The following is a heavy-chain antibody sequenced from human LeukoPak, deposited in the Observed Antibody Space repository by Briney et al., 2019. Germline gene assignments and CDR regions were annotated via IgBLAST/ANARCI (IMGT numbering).Heavy chain of an antibody. CDR1: RFTFSTYW. D-gene: IGHD6-19*01. CDR3: AKDKRGYSSGPFDY. CDR2: ISWNSGSI. V-gene: IGHV3-9*01. Sequence: GGSLRLSCAASRFTFSTYWMHWVRQAPGKGLEWVSGISWNSGSIGYADSVKGRFTISRDNAKNSLYLQMNSLRAEDTALYYCAKDKRGYSSGPFDYWGQGTLVTVSS. J-gene: IGHJ4*02.